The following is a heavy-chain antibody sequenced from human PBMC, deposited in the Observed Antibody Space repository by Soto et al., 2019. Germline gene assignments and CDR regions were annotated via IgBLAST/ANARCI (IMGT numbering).Heavy chain of an antibody. CDR2: IIPIFGTA. CDR3: ARDKPGDTSGYPEY. J-gene: IGHJ4*02. D-gene: IGHD3-22*01. Sequence: SVKVSCKASGCTFSSYAISWVRQAPGQGLEWMGGIIPIFGTANYAQKFQGRVTITAAESTSTAYMELSSLRSEDTAVYYCARDKPGDTSGYPEYLGQGTLVSVSS. V-gene: IGHV1-69*13. CDR1: GCTFSSYA.